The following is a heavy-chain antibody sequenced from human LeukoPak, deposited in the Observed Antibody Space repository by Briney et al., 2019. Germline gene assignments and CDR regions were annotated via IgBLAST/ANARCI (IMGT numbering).Heavy chain of an antibody. CDR3: ARGRGYFDY. D-gene: IGHD3-16*01. CDR1: GGSFSGYY. V-gene: IGHV4-34*01. CDR2: VNHSGST. Sequence: SETLSLTCAVYGGSFSGYYWSWIRQPPGKGLEWIGEVNHSGSTYYNPSLKSRVTISVDTSKNQFSLKLSSVTAADTAVYYCARGRGYFDYWGQGTLVTVSS. J-gene: IGHJ4*02.